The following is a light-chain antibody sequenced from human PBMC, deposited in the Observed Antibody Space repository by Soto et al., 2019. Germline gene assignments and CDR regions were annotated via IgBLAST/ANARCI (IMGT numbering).Light chain of an antibody. Sequence: EIVFTQSPGTLSLSPGERATLSCRASQTFSNSFLSWFQQIPGQAPRLLIYGASMRATGIPDRFSGSGSGTDFTLTISRLEPEDFAVYYCQQCGSSSTFGQGTRLEIK. CDR2: GAS. V-gene: IGKV3-20*01. CDR1: QTFSNSF. J-gene: IGKJ5*01. CDR3: QQCGSSST.